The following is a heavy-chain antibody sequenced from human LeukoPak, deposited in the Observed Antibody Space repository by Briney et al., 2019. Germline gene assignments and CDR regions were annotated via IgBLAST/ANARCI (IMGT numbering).Heavy chain of an antibody. D-gene: IGHD3-10*01. Sequence: PGGSLRLSCAASGFTFSTYWMSWVRQAPGKGLEWVANIKQDGTEIHYVASVKGRFTISRDNSKNTLYVQMNSLRVDDTAVYYCAKAPWFGDHAAEYFYYYMDVWGKGTTVTVSS. CDR3: AKAPWFGDHAAEYFYYYMDV. J-gene: IGHJ6*03. V-gene: IGHV3-7*03. CDR1: GFTFSTYW. CDR2: IKQDGTEI.